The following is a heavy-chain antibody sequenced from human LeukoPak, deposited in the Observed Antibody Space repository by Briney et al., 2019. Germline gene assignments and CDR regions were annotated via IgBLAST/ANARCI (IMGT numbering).Heavy chain of an antibody. V-gene: IGHV3-30*02. CDR1: GFTFSSYG. D-gene: IGHD4-17*01. CDR2: IRYDGSNK. CDR3: AKDLGRTDVRSFDI. J-gene: IGHJ3*02. Sequence: GGSLRLSCAASGFTFSSYGMHWVRQAPGKGLEWVAFIRYDGSNKYYADSVKGRFTISRDNSKNTLYLQMNSLRAEDTAVYYCAKDLGRTDVRSFDIWGQGTMVTVSS.